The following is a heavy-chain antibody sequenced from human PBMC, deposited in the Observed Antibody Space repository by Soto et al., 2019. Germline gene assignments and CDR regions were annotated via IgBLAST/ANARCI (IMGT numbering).Heavy chain of an antibody. J-gene: IGHJ4*02. CDR1: GFTFSSYA. Sequence: EVQLLESGGGLVQPGGSLRLSCAASGFTFSSYAMSWVRQAPGKGLEWVSAISGSGGRTYYADSVKGRFTISRDNSKNTLYLQMNSLRAEDTAVYYCAKLILAAYYFDYWGQGTLVTVSS. CDR2: ISGSGGRT. CDR3: AKLILAAYYFDY. V-gene: IGHV3-23*01. D-gene: IGHD2-21*01.